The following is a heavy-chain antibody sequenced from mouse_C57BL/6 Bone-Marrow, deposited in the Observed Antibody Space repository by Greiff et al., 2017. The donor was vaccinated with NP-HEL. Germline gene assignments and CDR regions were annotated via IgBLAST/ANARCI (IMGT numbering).Heavy chain of an antibody. V-gene: IGHV3-6*01. CDR3: ARGGRSKGNFDY. J-gene: IGHJ2*01. D-gene: IGHD2-5*01. CDR1: GYSITSGYY. Sequence: EVQVVESGPGLVKPSQSLSLTCSVTGYSITSGYYWNWIRQFPGNKLEWMGYISYDGSNNYNPSLKNRISITRDTSKNQFFLKLNSVTTEDTATYYCARGGRSKGNFDYWGQGTTLTVSS. CDR2: ISYDGSN.